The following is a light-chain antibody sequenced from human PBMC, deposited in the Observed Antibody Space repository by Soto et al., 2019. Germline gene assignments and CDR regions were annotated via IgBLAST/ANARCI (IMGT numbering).Light chain of an antibody. CDR1: QGISSS. CDR3: EQANSFPPT. Sequence: DIQMTQSPSSVSASVGDRVTITCRASQGISSSLAWYQQKPGKDPKLLIYAASSLQGGVPSRFSGSGSGTDFTLTISSLQPEDFATYYCEQANSFPPTFGQGTRLEIK. CDR2: AAS. J-gene: IGKJ5*01. V-gene: IGKV1-12*01.